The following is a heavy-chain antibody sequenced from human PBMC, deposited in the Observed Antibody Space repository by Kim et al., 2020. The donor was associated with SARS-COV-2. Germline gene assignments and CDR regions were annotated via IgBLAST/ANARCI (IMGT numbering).Heavy chain of an antibody. J-gene: IGHJ4*02. CDR2: ISYDGSNK. V-gene: IGHV3-30*04. Sequence: GGSLRLSCAASGFTFSSYAMHWVRQAPGKGLEWVAVISYDGSNKYYADSVKGRFTISRDNSKNTLYLQMNSLRAEDTAVYYCARARSGYVYGDYWGQGT. CDR3: ARARSGYVYGDY. D-gene: IGHD5-12*01. CDR1: GFTFSSYA.